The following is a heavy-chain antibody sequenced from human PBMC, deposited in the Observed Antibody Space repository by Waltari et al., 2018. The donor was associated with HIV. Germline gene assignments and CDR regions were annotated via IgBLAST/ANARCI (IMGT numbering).Heavy chain of an antibody. V-gene: IGHV3-23*01. J-gene: IGHJ4*02. Sequence: EVQLLESGGGLVQPGESLRLSCTASGFAFNNYAMHWVRQAPGKGLEWVSAIRASSFIHTYYADSVRGRCTVSRDNYKSTTYLQMNSLRVEDTAVYYCAHQISGQWLTPGHWGQGTLVTVSS. CDR2: IRASSFIHT. CDR1: GFAFNNYA. D-gene: IGHD6-19*01. CDR3: AHQISGQWLTPGH.